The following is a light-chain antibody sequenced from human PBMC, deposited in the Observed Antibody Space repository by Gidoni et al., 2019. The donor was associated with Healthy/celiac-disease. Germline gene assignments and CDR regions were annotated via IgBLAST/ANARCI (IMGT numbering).Light chain of an antibody. CDR3: QQYNSYSYT. V-gene: IGKV1-16*02. J-gene: IGKJ2*01. CDR1: QGISKY. CDR2: AAS. Sequence: DIQMTQSPSSLSASVGDRVTITCRASQGISKYLAWFQQKPGKATKSLIYAASSLQSGVPSKFSGSGSGTDFTLTISSLQPEDFATYYCQQYNSYSYTFGQGTKLEIK.